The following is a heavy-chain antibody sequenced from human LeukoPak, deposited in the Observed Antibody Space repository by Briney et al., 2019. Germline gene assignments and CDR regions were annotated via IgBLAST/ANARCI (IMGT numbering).Heavy chain of an antibody. CDR1: GFTFSSYE. CDR3: ARAPGSSSWHEGGY. D-gene: IGHD6-13*01. CDR2: ISNSGTTI. Sequence: GGSLRLSCVVSGFTFSSYEMNWVRQAPGKGLEWVSYISNSGTTIYYADSVKGRFTISRDDAKNSLYLQMNSLRAEDTAVYYCARAPGSSSWHEGGYWGQGTLVTVSS. J-gene: IGHJ4*02. V-gene: IGHV3-48*03.